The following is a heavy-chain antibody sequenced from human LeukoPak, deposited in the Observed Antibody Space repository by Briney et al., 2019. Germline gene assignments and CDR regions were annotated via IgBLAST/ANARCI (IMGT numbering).Heavy chain of an antibody. Sequence: AGGSLRLSCAASGFTFSNAWMSWVRQAPGKGLEWVSAISGSGGSTYYADSVKGRFTISRDNSKNTLYLQMNSLRAEDTAVYYCAKEPTITIFGVVIGGGNFYFDYWGQGTLVTVSS. CDR1: GFTFSNAW. J-gene: IGHJ4*02. V-gene: IGHV3-23*01. D-gene: IGHD3-3*01. CDR3: AKEPTITIFGVVIGGGNFYFDY. CDR2: ISGSGGST.